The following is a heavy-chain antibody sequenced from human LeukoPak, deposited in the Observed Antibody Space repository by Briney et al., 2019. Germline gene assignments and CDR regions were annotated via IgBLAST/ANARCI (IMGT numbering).Heavy chain of an antibody. Sequence: PGGSLRLSCAASGLTFSSYAMSWVRQAPGKGLEWVSAISGSGGFTNYADSVKGRVTISRDNSKNTLYLQMSTLRAEDTAVYYCAKHAGASSGFYGDYWGQGTLVTVSS. CDR2: ISGSGGFT. CDR3: AKHAGASSGFYGDY. CDR1: GLTFSSYA. D-gene: IGHD3-22*01. V-gene: IGHV3-23*01. J-gene: IGHJ4*02.